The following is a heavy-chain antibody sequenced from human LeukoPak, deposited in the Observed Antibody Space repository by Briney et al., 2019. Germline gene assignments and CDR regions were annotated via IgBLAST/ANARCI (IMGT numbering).Heavy chain of an antibody. CDR1: GGSISSYY. Sequence: TSETLSLTCTVSGGSISSYYWSWIRQPPGKGLEWIGYIYYSGSTNYNPSLKSRVTISVDTSKNQFSLKLSSVTAADTAVYYCARDVVAAAGTWDYWGQGTLVTVSS. J-gene: IGHJ4*02. V-gene: IGHV4-59*12. CDR3: ARDVVAAAGTWDY. CDR2: IYYSGST. D-gene: IGHD6-13*01.